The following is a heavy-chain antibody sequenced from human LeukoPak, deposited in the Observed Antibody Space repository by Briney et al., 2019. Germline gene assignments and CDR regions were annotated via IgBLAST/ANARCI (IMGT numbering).Heavy chain of an antibody. D-gene: IGHD3-22*01. Sequence: GGSLRLSCAASGFTVSSNYMSWVRQAPGKGLEWVSVIYSGGSTYYADSVKGRFTISRDNSRNTLYLQMNSLRAEDTAVYYCARDQYSSGYYGYWGQGTLVTVSS. V-gene: IGHV3-66*01. CDR2: IYSGGST. CDR3: ARDQYSSGYYGY. J-gene: IGHJ4*02. CDR1: GFTVSSNY.